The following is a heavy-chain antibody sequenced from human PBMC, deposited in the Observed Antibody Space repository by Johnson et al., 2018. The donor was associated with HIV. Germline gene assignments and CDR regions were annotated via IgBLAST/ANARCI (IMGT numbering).Heavy chain of an antibody. CDR2: ISYDGSEK. Sequence: QVQLVESGGGVVQPGRSLRLSCAASGFTFSSYAMHWVRQAPGKGLEWVAVISYDGSEKYYVDSVKGRLTISRDNAKNSLYLQMNSLRAEDTAVYYCARGGPIAVETTGAFDIWGQGTMVTVSS. CDR1: GFTFSSYA. J-gene: IGHJ3*02. D-gene: IGHD6-19*01. CDR3: ARGGPIAVETTGAFDI. V-gene: IGHV3-30*04.